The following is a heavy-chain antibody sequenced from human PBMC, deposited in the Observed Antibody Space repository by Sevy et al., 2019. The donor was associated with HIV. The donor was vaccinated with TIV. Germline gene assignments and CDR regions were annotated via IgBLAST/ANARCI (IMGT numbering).Heavy chain of an antibody. CDR3: AREGQLWSFDP. D-gene: IGHD5-18*01. J-gene: IGHJ5*02. V-gene: IGHV3-30-3*01. Sequence: GGSLRLSCAASGFTFSSYAMHWVRQAPGKGLEWVAVISYDGSNKYYADSVKGRFTISRDNSKNTLYLQMNSLRAEDTALYYWAREGQLWSFDPWGQGTLVTVSS. CDR2: ISYDGSNK. CDR1: GFTFSSYA.